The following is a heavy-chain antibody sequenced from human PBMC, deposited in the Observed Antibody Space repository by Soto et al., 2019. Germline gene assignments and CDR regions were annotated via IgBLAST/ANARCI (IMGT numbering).Heavy chain of an antibody. V-gene: IGHV4-39*01. CDR3: ARPHYSSSSHFDY. CDR2: VYHTGTT. CDR1: GGSIGSSTYY. J-gene: IGHJ4*02. Sequence: QLQLQESGPGLVKPSETLSLTCTVSGGSIGSSTYYWSWIRQPPGKGLEWIGSVYHTGTTYYNPSLKSPVTISVDTSKNQFSLKLTSVTAADTAVYYCARPHYSSSSHFDYWGQGTLDTVSS. D-gene: IGHD6-6*01.